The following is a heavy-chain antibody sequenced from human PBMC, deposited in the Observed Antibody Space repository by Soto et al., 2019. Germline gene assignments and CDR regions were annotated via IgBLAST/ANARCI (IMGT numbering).Heavy chain of an antibody. J-gene: IGHJ5*02. D-gene: IGHD3-10*01. CDR3: ANGGNTARFGRFDR. Sequence: QVQLVQSGAEVKKPGSSVKVSCNASGGTFSSYAISWVRQAPGQGLEWMGGIIPIFGTANYAQKFQGRVTITADESTSTAYMALSSLRSEDTAVYYCANGGNTARFGRFDRWGQGTLVTVSS. CDR1: GGTFSSYA. CDR2: IIPIFGTA. V-gene: IGHV1-69*01.